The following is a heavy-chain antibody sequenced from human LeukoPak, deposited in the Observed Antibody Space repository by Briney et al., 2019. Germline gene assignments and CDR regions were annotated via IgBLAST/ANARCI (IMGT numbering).Heavy chain of an antibody. CDR1: GFIAGYNY. CDR3: ASYYCSSGSCYFDH. CDR2: IYRGDT. V-gene: IGHV3-53*01. Sequence: PGGSLRLSCEVSGFIAGYNYMSWVRQAPGKGLEWVSVIYRGDTYYADSVKGRFTISRDDSKNTVFLQMNNLRVEDTAEYFCASYYCSSGSCYFDHWGQGTLVTLSS. J-gene: IGHJ4*02. D-gene: IGHD2-15*01.